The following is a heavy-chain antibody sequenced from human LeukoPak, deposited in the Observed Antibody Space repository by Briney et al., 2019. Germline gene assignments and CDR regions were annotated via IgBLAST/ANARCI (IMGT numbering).Heavy chain of an antibody. CDR1: GFTFSHFA. V-gene: IGHV3-23*01. CDR3: AKLKRVGIAPFDD. CDR2: ISVSGNKT. Sequence: GGSLRLSCAASGFTFSHFAMSWVRQAPGKGLHWVSTISVSGNKTYDADSVKGRFTISRDNSKSTLYLQMTGLRADDTAVYYCAKLKRVGIAPFDDWGQGTLVTVSS. D-gene: IGHD3-10*01. J-gene: IGHJ4*02.